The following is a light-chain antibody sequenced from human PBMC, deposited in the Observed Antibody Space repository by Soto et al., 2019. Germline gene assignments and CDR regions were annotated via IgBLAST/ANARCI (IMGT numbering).Light chain of an antibody. J-gene: IGKJ1*01. Sequence: EIVMTQSPTTLSVSPGERATVSCRASQSVSSNLAWYQQKPGQAPRLLIYLASTRATGIPARFSGSGSGTEFTLNISSLQSEDFAVYYCQQYNNWPQTFGQGTKVEIK. CDR3: QQYNNWPQT. CDR1: QSVSSN. V-gene: IGKV3-15*01. CDR2: LAS.